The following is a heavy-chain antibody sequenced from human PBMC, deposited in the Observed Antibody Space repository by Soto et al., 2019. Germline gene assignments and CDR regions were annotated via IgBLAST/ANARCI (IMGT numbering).Heavy chain of an antibody. J-gene: IGHJ6*02. Sequence: PGESLKISCKGSGYSFTSYWIGWVRQMPGKGLEWVGIMCPRDSDTRYSPSSQGQVTISADKSITTAYLQWSSLKASDTAIYYCARRAFCGGDCPARPQDYYGMDVWGQGTAVTVSS. CDR3: ARRAFCGGDCPARPQDYYGMDV. D-gene: IGHD2-21*02. CDR2: MCPRDSDT. V-gene: IGHV5-51*01. CDR1: GYSFTSYW.